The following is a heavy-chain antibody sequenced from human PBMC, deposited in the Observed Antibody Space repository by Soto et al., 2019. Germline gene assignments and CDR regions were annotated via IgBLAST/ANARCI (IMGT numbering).Heavy chain of an antibody. D-gene: IGHD3-22*01. CDR1: GGSISSGDYY. CDR3: ARVPDYYDSSGDDY. J-gene: IGHJ4*02. Sequence: PSETLSLTCTVSGGSISSGDYYWSWIRQPPGKGLEWIGYIYYSGSTYYNPSLKSRVTISVDTSKNQFSLKLSSVTAADTAVYYCARVPDYYDSSGDDYWGQGTLVTVSS. CDR2: IYYSGST. V-gene: IGHV4-30-4*01.